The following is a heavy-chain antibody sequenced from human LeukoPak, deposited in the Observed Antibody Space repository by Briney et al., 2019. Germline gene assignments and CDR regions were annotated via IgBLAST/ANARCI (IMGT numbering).Heavy chain of an antibody. CDR2: ISWNSGSI. J-gene: IGHJ4*02. V-gene: IGHV3-9*01. Sequence: PGGSLRLSCAASGFTFDDYAMHWVRQAPGKGLEWVSGISWNSGSIGYADSVKGRFTISRDNAENSLYLQMNSLRAEDTAVYYCANGRRTPTAMVTGDFDYWGQGTLVTVSS. D-gene: IGHD5-18*01. CDR1: GFTFDDYA. CDR3: ANGRRTPTAMVTGDFDY.